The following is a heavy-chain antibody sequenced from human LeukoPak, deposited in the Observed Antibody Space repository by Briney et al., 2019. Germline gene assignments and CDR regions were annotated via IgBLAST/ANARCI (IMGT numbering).Heavy chain of an antibody. V-gene: IGHV4-34*01. CDR3: ARLYGSGSYSFDY. J-gene: IGHJ4*02. D-gene: IGHD3-10*01. CDR1: GGSFSGYY. Sequence: PSETLSLTCAVYGGSFSGYYWSWIRQPPGKGLEWLGEINHSGSTNYNPSLKSRVTISVDTSKNQFSLKLSSVTAADTAVYYCARLYGSGSYSFDYWGQGTLATGSS. CDR2: INHSGST.